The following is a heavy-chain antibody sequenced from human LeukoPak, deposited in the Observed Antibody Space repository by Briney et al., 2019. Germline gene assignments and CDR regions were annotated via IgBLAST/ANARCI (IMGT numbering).Heavy chain of an antibody. D-gene: IGHD3-3*01. V-gene: IGHV4-4*07. CDR2: IYTSGST. CDR3: ARDHDFWSGPGYYYYYMDV. Sequence: KPSETLSLTCTVSGGSISSYYWSWIRQPAGKGLEWIGRIYTSGSTNYNPSLKSRVTMSVDTSKNQFSLKLSSVTAADTAVYYCARDHDFWSGPGYYYYYMDVWGNGTTVTVSS. CDR1: GGSISSYY. J-gene: IGHJ6*03.